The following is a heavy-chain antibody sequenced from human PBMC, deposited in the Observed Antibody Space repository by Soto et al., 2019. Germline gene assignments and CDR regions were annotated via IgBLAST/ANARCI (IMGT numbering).Heavy chain of an antibody. D-gene: IGHD4-17*01. CDR1: GFTFSSYA. CDR2: ISYDGSNK. CDR3: ARDGSPYGDYYYGMDV. Sequence: GGSLRLSCAASGFTFSSYAMHWVRQAPGKGLEWVAVISYDGSNKYYADSVKGRFTISRDNSKNTLYLQMNSLRAEDTAVYYCARDGSPYGDYYYGMDVWGQGTTVTVSS. J-gene: IGHJ6*02. V-gene: IGHV3-30-3*01.